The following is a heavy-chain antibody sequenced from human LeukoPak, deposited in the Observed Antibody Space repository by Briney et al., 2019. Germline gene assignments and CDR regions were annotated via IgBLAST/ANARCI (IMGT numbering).Heavy chain of an antibody. Sequence: ASVKVSCTASGYTVTSYDINWVRQATGQGLEWMGWMNPNSGNTGYAQKFQGRVTMSRNTSISTAYVELSSLRSEDTAVYYCASRKSGYSYGTDYWGQGTLVTVSS. V-gene: IGHV1-8*01. CDR3: ASRKSGYSYGTDY. D-gene: IGHD5-18*01. CDR1: GYTVTSYD. J-gene: IGHJ4*02. CDR2: MNPNSGNT.